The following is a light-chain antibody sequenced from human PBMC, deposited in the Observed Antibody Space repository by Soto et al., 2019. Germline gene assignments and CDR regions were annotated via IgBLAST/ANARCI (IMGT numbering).Light chain of an antibody. CDR2: DAS. CDR3: HQRNNWPPVT. J-gene: IGKJ4*01. Sequence: EIVLTQSPATLSLSPGERATLSCRASQSVSRHLAWYQQKPGQAPMLLIYDASNRASAITARFSGSGSGTDCTLTISSLEPEDFAVYYGHQRNNWPPVTFGGGTKVEIK. V-gene: IGKV3-11*01. CDR1: QSVSRH.